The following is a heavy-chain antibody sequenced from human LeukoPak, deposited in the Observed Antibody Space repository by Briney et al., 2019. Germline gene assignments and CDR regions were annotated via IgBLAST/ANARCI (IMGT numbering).Heavy chain of an antibody. J-gene: IGHJ4*02. V-gene: IGHV1-69*13. CDR3: AGDVSIAVAGTFDY. Sequence: ASVKVSCKASGYTFTTYPINWVRQAPGQGLEWMGGIIPIFGTANYAQKFQGRVTITADESTSTAYMELSSLRSEDTAAYYCAGDVSIAVAGTFDYWGQGTLVTVSS. D-gene: IGHD6-19*01. CDR2: IIPIFGTA. CDR1: GYTFTTYP.